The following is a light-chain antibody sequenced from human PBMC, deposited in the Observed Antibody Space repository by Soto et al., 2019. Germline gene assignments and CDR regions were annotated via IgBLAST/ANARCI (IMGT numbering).Light chain of an antibody. CDR2: AAS. V-gene: IGKV1-39*01. CDR1: QSISSY. J-gene: IGKJ4*01. Sequence: DIQMTQSPSSLSASVGDRVTITCRASQSISSYLNWYQQKPGKAPQLLIYAASSLQSGVPSRFSGSGSGTDFTLTISSLQPEDFATYYCQQSYSTPLTFGRGANVAI. CDR3: QQSYSTPLT.